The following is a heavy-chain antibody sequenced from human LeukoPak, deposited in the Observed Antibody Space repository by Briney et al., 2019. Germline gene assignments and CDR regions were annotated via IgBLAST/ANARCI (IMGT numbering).Heavy chain of an antibody. CDR2: ISTSTGDT. CDR3: ARGSMVRGVINPIDY. Sequence: ASVKVSCKTSGYSFILYGISWVRQAPGQGPEWMGWISTSTGDTKYTQKFQGRVTLTTDTSTSTAYMEPSSLRSDDTAVYYCARGSMVRGVINPIDYWGQGTLVTVSS. D-gene: IGHD3-10*01. CDR1: GYSFILYG. V-gene: IGHV1-18*01. J-gene: IGHJ4*02.